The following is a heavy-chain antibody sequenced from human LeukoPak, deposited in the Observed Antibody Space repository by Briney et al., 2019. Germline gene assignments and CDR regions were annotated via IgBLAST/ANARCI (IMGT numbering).Heavy chain of an antibody. J-gene: IGHJ4*02. CDR3: ARAPIAVAGNFDY. CDR2: IIPICGTA. D-gene: IGHD6-19*01. V-gene: IGHV1-69*05. Sequence: SVKFSCKASGGTFSSYAISWLRRAPGQGLEGMGRIIPICGTANYAQTFQGRVTITTDESTNTAYMELSSLRSEDTAVYYCARAPIAVAGNFDYWGQGTLVTVSS. CDR1: GGTFSSYA.